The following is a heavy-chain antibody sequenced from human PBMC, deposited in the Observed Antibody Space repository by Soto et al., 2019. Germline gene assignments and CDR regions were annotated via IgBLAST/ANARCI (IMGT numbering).Heavy chain of an antibody. CDR1: GFTFSSYA. J-gene: IGHJ4*02. D-gene: IGHD3-10*01. CDR2: ISGNGDST. CDR3: ARRGYGLYFDY. Sequence: EVQLVESGGGLVQPGGSLRLSCAASGFTFSSYAMHWVRQAPGKGLEYVSVISGNGDSTYYANSVKGRFTISRDNSKNTLYLQMRGLRAEDMAVYYCARRGYGLYFDYWGQGTLVTVSS. V-gene: IGHV3-64*01.